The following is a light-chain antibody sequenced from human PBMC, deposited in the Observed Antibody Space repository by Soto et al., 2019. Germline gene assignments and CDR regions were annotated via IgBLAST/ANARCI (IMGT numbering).Light chain of an antibody. CDR3: HQDFNLPWT. CDR2: DAS. Sequence: EIVLTQSPATPSLSPGERATLSCRASQSVSSYLAWYQQKPGQAPRLLIYDASNRATGIPARFSGSGSGTDFTLTISSLQPEDFAVYFCHQDFNLPWTFGQGTKVDIK. V-gene: IGKV3-11*01. CDR1: QSVSSY. J-gene: IGKJ1*01.